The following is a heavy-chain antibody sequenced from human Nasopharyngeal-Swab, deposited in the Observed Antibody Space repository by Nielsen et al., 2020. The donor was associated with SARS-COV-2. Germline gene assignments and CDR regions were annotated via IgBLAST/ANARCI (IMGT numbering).Heavy chain of an antibody. J-gene: IGHJ4*02. V-gene: IGHV3-7*01. Sequence: GESLKISCADSGFTFSRDWMSWVRQAPGKGLEWVANIKQDGSETYYVDSVKGRFTISRDNAKNSLYLQMNSLRAEDTAVYYCARDTIAAAGYYFDYWGQGTLVTVSS. D-gene: IGHD6-13*01. CDR1: GFTFSRDW. CDR3: ARDTIAAAGYYFDY. CDR2: IKQDGSET.